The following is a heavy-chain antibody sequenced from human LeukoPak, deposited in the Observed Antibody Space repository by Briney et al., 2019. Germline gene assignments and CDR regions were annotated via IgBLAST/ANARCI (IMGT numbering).Heavy chain of an antibody. CDR2: ISGSGGST. D-gene: IGHD3-22*01. CDR3: AKDPTYYYDSSGYSALD. Sequence: QPGGSLRLSCAASGFTFSSYAMSWVRQAPGKGLEWVSAISGSGGSTYYADSVKGRFTISRDNSKNTLYLQMNSLRGEDTDVYYCAKDPTYYYDSSGYSALDWGQGTLVTVSS. CDR1: GFTFSSYA. V-gene: IGHV3-23*01. J-gene: IGHJ4*02.